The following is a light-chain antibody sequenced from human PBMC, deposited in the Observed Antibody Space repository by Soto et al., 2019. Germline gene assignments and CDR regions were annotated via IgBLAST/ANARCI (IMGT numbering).Light chain of an antibody. J-gene: IGKJ3*01. CDR3: QQYGSSYFT. V-gene: IGKV3-20*01. Sequence: EIVLTRSPGTLSLSPGERATLSCRASQSVSSSYLAWYQQKPGQAPRLLIYGASSRATGIPDRFSGSGSGTDFTLTISRLEPEDFAVYYCQQYGSSYFTFGPGTKVDIK. CDR1: QSVSSSY. CDR2: GAS.